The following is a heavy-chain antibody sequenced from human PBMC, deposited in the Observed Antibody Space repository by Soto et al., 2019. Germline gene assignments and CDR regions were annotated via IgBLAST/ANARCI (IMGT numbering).Heavy chain of an antibody. Sequence: QVQLVQSGAEVKKPGASVKVSCKASGYTFTSYDINWVRQATGQGLEWMGWMNPNSGNTGYAQKFQGRVTMTRKTSISTAYMELSSLRSEDTAVYYCARVGYYYDSSGYYLSFDYWGQGTLVTVSS. CDR1: GYTFTSYD. D-gene: IGHD3-22*01. CDR2: MNPNSGNT. J-gene: IGHJ4*02. CDR3: ARVGYYYDSSGYYLSFDY. V-gene: IGHV1-8*01.